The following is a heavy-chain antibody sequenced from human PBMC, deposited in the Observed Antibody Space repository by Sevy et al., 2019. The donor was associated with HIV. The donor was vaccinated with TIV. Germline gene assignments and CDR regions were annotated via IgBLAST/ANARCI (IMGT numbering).Heavy chain of an antibody. Sequence: GSLRLSCAASGFTFSSYAMHWVRQAPGKGLEWVAVISYDGSNKYYADSVKGRFTISRDNSKNTLYLQMNSLRAEDTAVYYCARERVTGPQVYYYYYGMDVWGQGTTVTVSS. V-gene: IGHV3-30-3*01. CDR3: ARERVTGPQVYYYYYGMDV. J-gene: IGHJ6*02. D-gene: IGHD1-20*01. CDR1: GFTFSSYA. CDR2: ISYDGSNK.